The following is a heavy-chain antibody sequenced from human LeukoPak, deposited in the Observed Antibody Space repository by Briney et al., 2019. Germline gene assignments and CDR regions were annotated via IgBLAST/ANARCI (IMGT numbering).Heavy chain of an antibody. CDR1: GYTFTGYY. Sequence: ASVKVSCKASGYTFTGYYMHWVQQAPGQGLEWMGIINPSGGSTSYAQKFQGRLTMTRDTSTSTVYMELSSLRSDDTAFYYCARDEISRGADRFGEYSSGWYTFDPWGQGTLVTVSS. J-gene: IGHJ5*02. D-gene: IGHD6-19*01. CDR2: INPSGGST. V-gene: IGHV1-46*01. CDR3: ARDEISRGADRFGEYSSGWYTFDP.